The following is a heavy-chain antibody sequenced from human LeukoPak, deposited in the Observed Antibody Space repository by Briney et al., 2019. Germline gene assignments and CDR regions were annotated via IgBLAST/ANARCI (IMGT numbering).Heavy chain of an antibody. CDR2: IYYSGST. Sequence: PSQTLSLTCTVSGGSISSGGYYWSWIRQRPGKGLEWNGYIYYSGSTYYNPSLKSRVTISVDTSKNQFSLKLSSVTAADTAVYYCARVVDYVWGSYRYYFDYWGQGTLVTVSS. CDR3: ARVVDYVWGSYRYYFDY. J-gene: IGHJ4*02. CDR1: GGSISSGGYY. V-gene: IGHV4-31*03. D-gene: IGHD3-16*02.